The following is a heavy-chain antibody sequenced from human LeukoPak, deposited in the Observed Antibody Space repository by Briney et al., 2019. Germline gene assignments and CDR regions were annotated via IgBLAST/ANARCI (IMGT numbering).Heavy chain of an antibody. CDR2: INAGNGNT. V-gene: IGHV1-3*03. CDR3: AREFVWHYGYSYLDY. CDR1: GYTFTSYA. Sequence: GASVKVSCKASGYTFTSYAMHWVRQAPGQRLEWMGWINAGNGNTKYSQEFQGRVTITRDTSASTAYMELSSLRSEDMAVYYCAREFVWHYGYSYLDYWGQGTLVTVSS. D-gene: IGHD5-18*01. J-gene: IGHJ4*02.